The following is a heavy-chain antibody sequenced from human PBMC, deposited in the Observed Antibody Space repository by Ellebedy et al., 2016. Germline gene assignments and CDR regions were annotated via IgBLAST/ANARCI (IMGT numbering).Heavy chain of an antibody. V-gene: IGHV3-7*03. CDR2: IKQDESDK. D-gene: IGHD1-1*01. Sequence: GGSLRLSCAASGFTFSTYWMSWVRQAPGKGLEWVASIKQDESDKKYVDPVKGRFPISRDNAKNSVSLQMNSTRAEDTAMYYCARSGVPNRDDIWFDPWGQGTLVTVSA. CDR3: ARSGVPNRDDIWFDP. J-gene: IGHJ5*02. CDR1: GFTFSTYW.